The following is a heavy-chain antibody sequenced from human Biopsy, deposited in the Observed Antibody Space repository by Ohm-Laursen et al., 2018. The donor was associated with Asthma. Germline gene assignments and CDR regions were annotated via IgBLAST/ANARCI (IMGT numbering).Heavy chain of an antibody. Sequence: SVKVSCKASGYTFTGYYMHWVRQAPGQGLEWMGRINPNSGGTNYAQKFQGRVTMTRDTSISTAYMELSRLRPDDTAVYYRARDVMEWYLPAFDFWGQGTLVTVSS. CDR3: ARDVMEWYLPAFDF. D-gene: IGHD3-3*01. CDR1: GYTFTGYY. CDR2: INPNSGGT. V-gene: IGHV1-2*06. J-gene: IGHJ4*02.